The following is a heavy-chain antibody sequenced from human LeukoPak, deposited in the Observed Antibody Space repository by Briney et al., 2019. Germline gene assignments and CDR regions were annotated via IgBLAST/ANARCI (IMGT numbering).Heavy chain of an antibody. J-gene: IGHJ4*02. CDR1: GGSISSHY. V-gene: IGHV4-59*11. Sequence: PSETLSLTCTVSGGSISSHYWSWIRPPPGKGLERIGYSYYDGSTNSNPSLKSRVTISIDRSKNQFSLKLSSVTAADTAVYYCAKAELATISFYDCGQGTLLRVS. CDR2: SYYDGST. CDR3: AKAELATISFYD. D-gene: IGHD5-24*01.